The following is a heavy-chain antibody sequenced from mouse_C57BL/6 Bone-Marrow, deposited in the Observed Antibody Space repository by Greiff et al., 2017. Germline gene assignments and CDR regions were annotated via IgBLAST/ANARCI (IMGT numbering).Heavy chain of an antibody. V-gene: IGHV14-2*01. Sequence: EVQLQQSGAELVKPGASVKLSCTASGFNIKDYYMHWVKQRTEQGLEWIGRIDPEDGETKYAPKFPGKATITADTSSHTAYLQLSSLTSEDTAVYYCARCYYSNPAWFAYWGQGTLGTVSA. D-gene: IGHD2-5*01. CDR2: IDPEDGET. CDR3: ARCYYSNPAWFAY. J-gene: IGHJ3*01. CDR1: GFNIKDYY.